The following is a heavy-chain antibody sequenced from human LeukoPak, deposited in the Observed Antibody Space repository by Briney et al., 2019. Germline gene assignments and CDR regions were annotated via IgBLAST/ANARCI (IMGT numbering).Heavy chain of an antibody. V-gene: IGHV4-39*07. CDR2: IYYSGST. D-gene: IGHD2-8*01. J-gene: IGHJ5*02. CDR1: GGSISSSSYY. CDR3: ARGLVYARAIDP. Sequence: SGTLSLTCTVSGGSISSSSYYWGWIRQPPGKGLEWIGSIYYSGSTNYNPSLKSRVTISVDTSKNQFSLKLSSVTAADTAVYYCARGLVYARAIDPWGQGTLVTVSS.